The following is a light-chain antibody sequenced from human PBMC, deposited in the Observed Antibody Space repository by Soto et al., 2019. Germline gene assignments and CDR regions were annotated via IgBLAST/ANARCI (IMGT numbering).Light chain of an antibody. CDR3: QQSHNWPLT. Sequence: EIVMTQSPATLSVSPGERATLSCRASQSISSDLAWYQQKPGQPPRLLIYDASTRATGVPARFTGSGSGSDFTLTISGLEAEDFAVYYCQQSHNWPLTFGQGTRLEI. CDR2: DAS. CDR1: QSISSD. V-gene: IGKV3-15*01. J-gene: IGKJ2*01.